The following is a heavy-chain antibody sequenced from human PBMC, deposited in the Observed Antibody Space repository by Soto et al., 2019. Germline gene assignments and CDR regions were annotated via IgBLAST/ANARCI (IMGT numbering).Heavy chain of an antibody. D-gene: IGHD1-20*01. CDR2: IDGSGTTK. V-gene: IGHV3-48*03. J-gene: IGHJ4*02. CDR1: GFTFNDFE. CDR3: ARGFGRYNF. Sequence: EVQLLESGGGLVQPGGSLRLSCGVSGFTFNDFEMNWVRQARGKGLEWLAYIDGSGTTKKYADSVRGRFTISRDNPNNSLFLQMRSLSAADRGICYCARGFGRYNFWGQGDLVSVSS.